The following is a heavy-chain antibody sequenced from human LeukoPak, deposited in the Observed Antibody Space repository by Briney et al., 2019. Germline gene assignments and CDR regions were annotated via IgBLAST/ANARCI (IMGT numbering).Heavy chain of an antibody. CDR2: VNPNSGGT. J-gene: IGHJ4*02. Sequence: ASVKVSCKASGYTFTVYYMHWVRQAPGQGLEWMGRVNPNSGGTNYAQKFQGRVTMTRDTSISTAYMELSRLRSDDTAVYYCARDGGSITGTFFFDYWGQGTLVTVSS. CDR3: ARDGGSITGTFFFDY. D-gene: IGHD1-7*01. V-gene: IGHV1-2*06. CDR1: GYTFTVYY.